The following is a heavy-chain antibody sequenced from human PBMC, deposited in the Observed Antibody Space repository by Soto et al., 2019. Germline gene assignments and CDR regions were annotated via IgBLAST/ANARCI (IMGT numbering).Heavy chain of an antibody. Sequence: QVQLVESGGGVVQPGRSLRLSCAASGFTFSSYGMHWVRQAPGKGLEWVAVISYDGSNKYYADSVKGRFTISRDNSKNTLDLQMNSLRAEDTAVYYCAKDLDIAVVAEAGALGYWGQGTLVTVSS. V-gene: IGHV3-30*18. CDR2: ISYDGSNK. J-gene: IGHJ4*02. CDR1: GFTFSSYG. CDR3: AKDLDIAVVAEAGALGY. D-gene: IGHD2-15*01.